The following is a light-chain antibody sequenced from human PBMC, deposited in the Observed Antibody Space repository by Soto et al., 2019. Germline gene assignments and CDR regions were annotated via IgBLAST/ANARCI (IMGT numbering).Light chain of an antibody. CDR3: VSYTTSSSYV. CDR1: SSDVGNYIF. J-gene: IGLJ1*01. Sequence: QSVLTQPASVSGSPGQSITISCTGTSSDVGNYIFVSWYRQHPGKAPKLMIYDINNRPSGVSNRFSGSKSGNTASLTISGIQAEDEADYYCVSYTTSSSYVFGTGTKVTVL. CDR2: DIN. V-gene: IGLV2-14*01.